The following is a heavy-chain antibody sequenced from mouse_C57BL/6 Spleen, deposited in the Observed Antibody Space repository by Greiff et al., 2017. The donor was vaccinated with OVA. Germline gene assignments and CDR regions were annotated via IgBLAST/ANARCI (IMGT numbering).Heavy chain of an antibody. V-gene: IGHV1-15*01. CDR2: IDPETGGT. CDR1: GYTFTDYE. CDR3: TRRTTVGVFDY. Sequence: LQESGAELVRPGASVTLSCKASGYTFTDYEMHWVKQTPVHGLEWIGAIDPETGGTAYNQKFKGKAILTADKSSSTAYMELRSLTSEDSAVYYCTRRTTVGVFDYWGQGTTLTVSS. D-gene: IGHD1-1*01. J-gene: IGHJ2*01.